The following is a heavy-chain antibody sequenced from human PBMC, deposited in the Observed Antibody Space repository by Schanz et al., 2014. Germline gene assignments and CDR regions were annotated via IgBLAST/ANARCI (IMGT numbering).Heavy chain of an antibody. CDR2: IYSGGST. CDR3: AGGRAVVTPLDF. J-gene: IGHJ4*02. Sequence: EVQLVESGGGLIQPGGSLRLSCAASGFTVSSNYMSWVRQAPGKGLEWVAVIYSGGSTFYTDSVKGRFTISRDNSKNTLYLQMSSLRTEDTAVYFCAGGRAVVTPLDFWGQGTLVTVSS. D-gene: IGHD2-15*01. CDR1: GFTVSSNY. V-gene: IGHV3-66*03.